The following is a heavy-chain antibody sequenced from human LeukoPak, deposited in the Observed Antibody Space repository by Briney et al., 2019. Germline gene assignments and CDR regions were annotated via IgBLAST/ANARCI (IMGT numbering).Heavy chain of an antibody. J-gene: IGHJ3*02. CDR1: GFTFSSYG. CDR2: IRYDGSNK. V-gene: IGHV3-30*02. Sequence: PGGSLRLSRAASGFTFSSYGMHWVRQAPGKGLEWGAFIRYDGSNKYYADSVKGRFTISRDNSKNPLYLQMNSLRAEDKAVYYCAKDSTIFGTEAFDIWGQGTMVTVSS. CDR3: AKDSTIFGTEAFDI. D-gene: IGHD3-3*01.